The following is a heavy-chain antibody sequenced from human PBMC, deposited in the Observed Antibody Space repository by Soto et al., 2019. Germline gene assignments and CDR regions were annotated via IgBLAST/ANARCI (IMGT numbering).Heavy chain of an antibody. V-gene: IGHV3-11*01. Sequence: QVHLVQSGGGLVKPGGSLRLSCTVSGFAFRNNYLTWIRQAPGKGLEWLSYISTSGSPAYYADSVKVRFTISTDNAKTSLYLQMDSLTGEETGVYYCATGGIYYEAWGQGTLVTVAS. CDR2: ISTSGSPA. CDR1: GFAFRNNY. J-gene: IGHJ5*02. D-gene: IGHD3-22*01. CDR3: ATGGIYYEA.